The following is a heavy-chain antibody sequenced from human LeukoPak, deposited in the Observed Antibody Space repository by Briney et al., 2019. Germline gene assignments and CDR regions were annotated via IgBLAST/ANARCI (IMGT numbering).Heavy chain of an antibody. CDR2: ISAYNGNT. V-gene: IGHV1-18*01. J-gene: IGHJ4*02. CDR1: GYTFTSYG. Sequence: GASVKVSCKASGYTFTSYGISWVRQAPGQGLEWMGWISAYNGNTNYAQKLQGRVTMTTDTSTSTAYMELRSLRSDDTAVYYCARDRSTIFGVLIYFDYWGQGTLVTVSS. CDR3: ARDRSTIFGVLIYFDY. D-gene: IGHD3-3*01.